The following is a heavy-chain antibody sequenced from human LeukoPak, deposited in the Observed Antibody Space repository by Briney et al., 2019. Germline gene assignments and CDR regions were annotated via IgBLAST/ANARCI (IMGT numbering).Heavy chain of an antibody. D-gene: IGHD2-21*02. CDR2: ITDSGGYT. J-gene: IGHJ6*02. Sequence: PGGSLRLSCAASGFTFSSYAMSWVRQAPGKGLEWVSAITDSGGYTYYADPVRGRFTLSRDNSKNTLYLQMNSLRAEDTAVYYCASHVVVTAPYYYGMDVWGQGTTVTVSS. CDR3: ASHVVVTAPYYYGMDV. V-gene: IGHV3-23*01. CDR1: GFTFSSYA.